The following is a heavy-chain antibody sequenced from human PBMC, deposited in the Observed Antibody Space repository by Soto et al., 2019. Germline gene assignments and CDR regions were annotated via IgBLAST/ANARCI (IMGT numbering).Heavy chain of an antibody. V-gene: IGHV1-18*01. CDR3: ASYWIHPQTYGMDV. D-gene: IGHD5-18*01. Sequence: QVQLVQSGAEVKKPGASVKVSCKASGYTFTSYGISWVRQAPGQGLEWMGWISAYNGNTNYAQKLQGRVTMTTDTXTSTAYMELRSRRSDDTAVYYGASYWIHPQTYGMDVWGQGTTVTVSS. CDR2: ISAYNGNT. J-gene: IGHJ6*02. CDR1: GYTFTSYG.